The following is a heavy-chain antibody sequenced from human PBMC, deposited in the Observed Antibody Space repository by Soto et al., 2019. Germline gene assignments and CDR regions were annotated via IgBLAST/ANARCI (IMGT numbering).Heavy chain of an antibody. D-gene: IGHD3-10*01. Sequence: QVQLVESGGGVVKPGTSLRLSCAASGFSFSRFGMHWVRQAPGKGLEWVALIWNDGIRKVYVDSLKGRFTISRDNSKNTLDLQMNSLRAEDPAVYYCARDDDYGSNALDHWGPGTLVTVSS. CDR3: ARDDDYGSNALDH. J-gene: IGHJ4*02. V-gene: IGHV3-33*01. CDR1: GFSFSRFG. CDR2: IWNDGIRK.